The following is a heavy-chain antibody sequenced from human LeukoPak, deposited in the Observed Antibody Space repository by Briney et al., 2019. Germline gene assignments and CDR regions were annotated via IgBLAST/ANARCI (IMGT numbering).Heavy chain of an antibody. Sequence: GGSLRLSCAASGFTFSSYAMHWVRQAPGKGLEWVAVISYDGSNKYYADSVKGRFTISRDNSKNTLYLQMNSLRAEDTAVYYCAKGAPMPDDYWGQGTPVTVSS. CDR2: ISYDGSNK. CDR3: AKGAPMPDDY. V-gene: IGHV3-30-3*01. CDR1: GFTFSSYA. J-gene: IGHJ4*02. D-gene: IGHD2-2*01.